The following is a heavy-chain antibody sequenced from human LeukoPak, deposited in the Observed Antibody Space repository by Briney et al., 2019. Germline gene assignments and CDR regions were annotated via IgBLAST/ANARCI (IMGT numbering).Heavy chain of an antibody. J-gene: IGHJ6*03. D-gene: IGHD1-14*01. V-gene: IGHV1-24*01. Sequence: GASVKVSCKVSGYTLTELSMHWVRQAPGKGLEWMGGFDPEDGETIYAQKFQGRVTMTEDTSTDTAYMELSSLRSEDTAVYYCATGGRGNPDGGIYYMDVWGKGATVTASS. CDR1: GYTLTELS. CDR2: FDPEDGET. CDR3: ATGGRGNPDGGIYYMDV.